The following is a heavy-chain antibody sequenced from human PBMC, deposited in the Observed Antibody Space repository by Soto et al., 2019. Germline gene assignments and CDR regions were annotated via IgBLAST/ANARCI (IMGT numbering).Heavy chain of an antibody. D-gene: IGHD2-15*01. CDR3: ASATPYYGMDV. V-gene: IGHV4-59*01. Sequence: SETLSLTCTVSGGSISSYYWSWIRQPPGKGLEWIGYIYYSGSTNYNPSLKSRVTISVDTSKNQFSLKLSSVTAADTAVYYCASATPYYGMDVWGQGTTVTVSS. CDR1: GGSISSYY. J-gene: IGHJ6*02. CDR2: IYYSGST.